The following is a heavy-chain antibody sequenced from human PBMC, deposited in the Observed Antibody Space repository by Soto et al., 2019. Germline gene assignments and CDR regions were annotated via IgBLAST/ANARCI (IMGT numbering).Heavy chain of an antibody. CDR2: IWYDGSNK. Sequence: GGSLRLSCAASGFTFSSYGMHWVRQAPGKGLEWVAVIWYDGSNKYYADSVKGRFTISRDNSKNTLYLQMNSLRAEDTAVYYCARDNIPVVVGKNWFAPWGQGNLVTVS. J-gene: IGHJ5*02. D-gene: IGHD2-15*01. CDR1: GFTFSSYG. V-gene: IGHV3-33*01. CDR3: ARDNIPVVVGKNWFAP.